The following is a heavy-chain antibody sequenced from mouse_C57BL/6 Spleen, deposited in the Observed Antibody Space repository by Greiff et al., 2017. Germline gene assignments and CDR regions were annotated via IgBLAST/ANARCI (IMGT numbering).Heavy chain of an antibody. D-gene: IGHD2-1*01. CDR1: GYSITSGYY. CDR3: ARDYYGNFFMDY. CDR2: ISYDGSN. J-gene: IGHJ4*01. V-gene: IGHV3-6*01. Sequence: EVKLMESGPGLVKPSQSLSLTCSVTGYSITSGYYWNWIRQFPGNKLEWMGYISYDGSNNYNPSLKNRISITRDTSKNQFFLKLNSVTTEDTATYYCARDYYGNFFMDYWGQGTSVTVSS.